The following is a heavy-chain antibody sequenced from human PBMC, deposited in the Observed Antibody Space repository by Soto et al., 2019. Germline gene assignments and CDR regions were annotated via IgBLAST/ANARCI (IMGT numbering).Heavy chain of an antibody. CDR3: ARDMYSSDYFVKWFEP. CDR1: GFSFSSYA. J-gene: IGHJ5*02. D-gene: IGHD6-19*01. CDR2: ISHDGINK. Sequence: QVRLVESGGGVVQPGRSLRLSCTASGFSFSSYAMYWFRQPPGKGLEWVAVISHDGINKHYADSVEGRVTVSRDNSNPSLDLQLNSLIGEDTAMYYCARDMYSSDYFVKWFEPWGQGTLVTVSS. V-gene: IGHV3-30-3*01.